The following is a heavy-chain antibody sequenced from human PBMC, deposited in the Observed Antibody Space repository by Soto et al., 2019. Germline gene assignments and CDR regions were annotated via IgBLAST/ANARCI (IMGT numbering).Heavy chain of an antibody. V-gene: IGHV3-64D*06. Sequence: GGYLRLACSVSGFPFSNYAMHLVRQSPGKGLEYVSGITIDGDSTWHADSVKDRFTISRDNSKNTLFLQMSSLRGEDTAIYYCVKGNQMRRYYFQFWVPGTLVTLFS. D-gene: IGHD3-16*01. CDR3: VKGNQMRRYYFQF. CDR2: ITIDGDST. J-gene: IGHJ2*01. CDR1: GFPFSNYA.